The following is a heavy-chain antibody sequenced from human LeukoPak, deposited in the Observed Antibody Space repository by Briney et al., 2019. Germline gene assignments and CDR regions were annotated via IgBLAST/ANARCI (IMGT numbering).Heavy chain of an antibody. V-gene: IGHV4-59*02. D-gene: IGHD1-26*01. CDR2: IYYTET. Sequence: SETLSLTCTVSGGSVSNYYWSWIRQSPGKGLEWIGYIYYTETSYNPSLKSRVTISADTSRNQFSLKLYSVTAADTAVYYCARHIVGATTNWFDPWGQGTLVTVSS. CDR1: GGSVSNYY. CDR3: ARHIVGATTNWFDP. J-gene: IGHJ5*02.